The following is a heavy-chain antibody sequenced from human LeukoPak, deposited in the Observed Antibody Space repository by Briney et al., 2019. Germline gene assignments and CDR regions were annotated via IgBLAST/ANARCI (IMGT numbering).Heavy chain of an antibody. CDR3: ARAPAYCSGGSCYPGY. Sequence: PSETLSLTCTVSGGSISSSSYYWGWIRQPPGKGLEWIGSIYYSGSTYYNPSLKSRVTISVDTSKNQFSLKLSSVTAADTALYYCARAPAYCSGGSCYPGYWGQGTLVTVSS. CDR2: IYYSGST. D-gene: IGHD2-15*01. V-gene: IGHV4-39*07. CDR1: GGSISSSSYY. J-gene: IGHJ4*02.